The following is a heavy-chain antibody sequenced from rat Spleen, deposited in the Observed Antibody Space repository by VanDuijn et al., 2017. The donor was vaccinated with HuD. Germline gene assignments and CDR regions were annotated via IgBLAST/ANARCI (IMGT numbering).Heavy chain of an antibody. V-gene: IGHV5-29*01. CDR1: GFTLSDYY. Sequence: EVQLVESGGGLVQTGRSLKLSCAASGFTLSDYYMAWVRQAPTKGLEWVATINYDGSSTYYLDSVTGRFTISRDNAKSTLYLQMDSLKSEDTATYYCARSVFDYWGQGFMVTVSS. CDR3: ARSVFDY. CDR2: INYDGSST. J-gene: IGHJ2*01.